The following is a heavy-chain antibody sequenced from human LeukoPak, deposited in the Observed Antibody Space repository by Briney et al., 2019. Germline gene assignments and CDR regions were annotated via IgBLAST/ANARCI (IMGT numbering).Heavy chain of an antibody. CDR3: AKPSRSNRRYYYDSSADKAPDY. D-gene: IGHD3-22*01. V-gene: IGHV1-69*13. J-gene: IGHJ4*02. CDR1: GGTFSSYA. CDR2: IIPIFGTA. Sequence: GASVKVSCKASGGTFSSYAISWVRQAPGQGLEWMGGIIPIFGTANYAQKFQGRVTITADESTSTAYMELSSLRSEDTAVYYCAKPSRSNRRYYYDSSADKAPDYWGQGTLVTVSS.